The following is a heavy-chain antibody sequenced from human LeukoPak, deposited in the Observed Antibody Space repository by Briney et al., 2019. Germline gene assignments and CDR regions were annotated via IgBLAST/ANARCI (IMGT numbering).Heavy chain of an antibody. J-gene: IGHJ4*02. CDR1: GGTFSSYA. Sequence: SVKVSCKASGGTFSSYAISWVRQAPGQGLEWMGRIIPILGIANHAQKFQGRVTITADKSTSTAYMELSSLRSEDTAVYYCASSIAAAGWRDYWGQGTLVTVSS. D-gene: IGHD6-13*01. CDR2: IIPILGIA. V-gene: IGHV1-69*04. CDR3: ASSIAAAGWRDY.